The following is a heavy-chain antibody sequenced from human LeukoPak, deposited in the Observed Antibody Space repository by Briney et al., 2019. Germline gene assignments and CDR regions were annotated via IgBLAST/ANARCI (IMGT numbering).Heavy chain of an antibody. CDR2: ISAYNGNT. CDR1: GYTFTSYG. D-gene: IGHD3-10*01. Sequence: GASVKVSCKASGYTFTSYGISWVRQAPGQGLEWMGWISAYNGNTNYAQKFQGRATITRNTSISTAYMELSSLRSEDKAVYYCSRAPPSYYDSGLSTPFDDEGQGTLGTVSS. CDR3: SRAPPSYYDSGLSTPFDD. V-gene: IGHV1-18*01. J-gene: IGHJ4*02.